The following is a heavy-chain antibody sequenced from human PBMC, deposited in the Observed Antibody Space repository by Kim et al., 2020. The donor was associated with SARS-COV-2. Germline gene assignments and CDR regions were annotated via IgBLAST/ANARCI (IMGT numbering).Heavy chain of an antibody. CDR3: SRGRGGMVYADPLDY. J-gene: IGHJ4*02. V-gene: IGHV4-34*01. CDR1: GGSFSGYY. Sequence: SETLSLTCAVYGGSFSGYYWSWIRQPPGKGLEWIGEINHSGSTNHNPSLKSRVTISVDTSKDQFSLKLKSVTAADTAVYYCSRGRGGMVYADPLDYWGQGTLVTVSS. CDR2: INHSGST. D-gene: IGHD2-8*01.